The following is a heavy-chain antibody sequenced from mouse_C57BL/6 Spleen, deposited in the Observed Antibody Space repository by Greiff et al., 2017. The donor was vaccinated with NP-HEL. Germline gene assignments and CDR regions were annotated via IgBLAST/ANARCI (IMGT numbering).Heavy chain of an antibody. Sequence: EVKVEESGGGLVQPGGSMKLSCAASGFTFSDAWMDWVRQSPEKGLEWVAEIRNKANNHATYYAESVKGRFTISRDDSKSSVYLQMNSIRAEDTGIYYCTRLGWDAFDYWGQGTTLTVSS. CDR3: TRLGWDAFDY. V-gene: IGHV6-6*01. CDR2: IRNKANNHAT. J-gene: IGHJ2*01. D-gene: IGHD4-1*01. CDR1: GFTFSDAW.